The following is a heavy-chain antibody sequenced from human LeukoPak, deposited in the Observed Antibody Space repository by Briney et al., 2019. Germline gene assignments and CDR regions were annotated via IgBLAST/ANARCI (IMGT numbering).Heavy chain of an antibody. Sequence: ASVKVSCKASGYTFTSYYMHWVRQAPGQGLEWMEIINPSGGSTSYAQKFQGRVTMTRDTSTSTVYMELSSLRSEDTAVYYCARDMVVVAATRFNWFDPWGQGTLVTVSS. CDR2: INPSGGST. CDR1: GYTFTSYY. CDR3: ARDMVVVAATRFNWFDP. V-gene: IGHV1-46*01. D-gene: IGHD2-15*01. J-gene: IGHJ5*02.